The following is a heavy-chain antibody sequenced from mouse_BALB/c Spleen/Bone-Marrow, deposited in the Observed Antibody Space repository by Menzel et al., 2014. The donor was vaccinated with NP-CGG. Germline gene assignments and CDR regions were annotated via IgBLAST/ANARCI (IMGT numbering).Heavy chain of an antibody. CDR1: GYTFTSYY. V-gene: IGHV1S81*02. D-gene: IGHD2-4*01. CDR3: TRSAEITGFDY. CDR2: INPSNGCT. Sequence: VQLQQSGAELVKPGASVKLSCKASGYTFTSYYMYWVKQRPGQGLEWIGEINPSNGCTNFNEKFKSKATLTVDKSSSTAYMQLSSLTSEDSAVYYCTRSAEITGFDYWGQGTTLTVSS. J-gene: IGHJ2*01.